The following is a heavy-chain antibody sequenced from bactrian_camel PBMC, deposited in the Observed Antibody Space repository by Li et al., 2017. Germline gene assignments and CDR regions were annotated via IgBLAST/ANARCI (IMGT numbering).Heavy chain of an antibody. CDR2: IDSDGIA. D-gene: IGHD1*01. CDR1: GITFSRHD. CDR3: VTSFGWRFYHY. J-gene: IGHJ4*01. Sequence: VQLVESGGNSVQAGGSLRLSCVASGITFSRHDMSWVRQAPGKEREGVAAIDSDGIASYADSVKGRFTISRDNAKNTLYLQMNSLKPEDTAVYYCVTSFGWRFYHYWGQGTQVTVS. V-gene: IGHV3S10*01.